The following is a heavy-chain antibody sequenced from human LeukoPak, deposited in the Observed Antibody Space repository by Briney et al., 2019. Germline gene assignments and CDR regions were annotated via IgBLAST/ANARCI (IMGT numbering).Heavy chain of an antibody. Sequence: GGSLRLSCAASGFSFSNAWMSWVRQAPGKGLEWVGRIKSKTDGGTTDYAAPVKGRFTISRDDSKNTLYLQMNSLKTEDTAVYYCTFLTTMVRGARDYWGQGTLVTVSS. J-gene: IGHJ4*02. V-gene: IGHV3-15*01. CDR3: TFLTTMVRGARDY. CDR1: GFSFSNAW. CDR2: IKSKTDGGTT. D-gene: IGHD3-10*01.